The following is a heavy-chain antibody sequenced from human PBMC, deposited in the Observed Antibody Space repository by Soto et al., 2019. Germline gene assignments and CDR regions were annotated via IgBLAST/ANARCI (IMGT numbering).Heavy chain of an antibody. CDR2: VSSDGSNK. CDR1: GFTFRRYA. Sequence: VQLVESGGGVVQPGRSLKMSCAVSGFTFRRYAMHWVRQAPGKGLEWVAFVSSDGSNKFYADSVQGRFTISRDDPKNTLFLQMNSLRPEDTAVYYCARDPREYSSSSIGLDYWGQGTLVTVSS. J-gene: IGHJ4*02. D-gene: IGHD6-6*01. CDR3: ARDPREYSSSSIGLDY. V-gene: IGHV3-30-3*01.